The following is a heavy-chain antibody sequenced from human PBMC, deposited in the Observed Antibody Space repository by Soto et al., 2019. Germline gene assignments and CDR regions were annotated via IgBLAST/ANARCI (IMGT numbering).Heavy chain of an antibody. CDR2: LSSDGFGA. CDR3: ARGFRSPPDY. J-gene: IGHJ4*02. Sequence: PVGSLRLSCAASGFSLSPYWMHWVRQVPGRGLEWVARLSSDGFGAAYADSVKGRFFISRDIARNTLSLQMNTLRAEDTAVYYCARGFRSPPDYWGQGTLVTVSS. V-gene: IGHV3-74*03. CDR1: GFSLSPYW.